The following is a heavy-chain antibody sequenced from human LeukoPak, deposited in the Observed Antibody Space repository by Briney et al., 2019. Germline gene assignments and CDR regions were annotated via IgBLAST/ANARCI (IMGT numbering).Heavy chain of an antibody. J-gene: IGHJ4*02. Sequence: SETLSLTCTVSGGSISSYYWSWIRQPPGKGLEWIGYIYYSGSTNYNPSLKSRVTISVDTSKNQFSLKLSSVTAADTAVCYCARASYSSSWYWEDYWGQGTLVTVSS. D-gene: IGHD6-13*01. V-gene: IGHV4-59*01. CDR2: IYYSGST. CDR1: GGSISSYY. CDR3: ARASYSSSWYWEDY.